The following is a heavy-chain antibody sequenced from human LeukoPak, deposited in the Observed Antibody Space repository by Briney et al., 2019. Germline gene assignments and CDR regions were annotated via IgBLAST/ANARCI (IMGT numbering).Heavy chain of an antibody. CDR3: ARQVEQQLVDYFDY. J-gene: IGHJ4*02. CDR2: IYYSGST. V-gene: IGHV4-59*08. D-gene: IGHD6-13*01. Sequence: SETLSLTCTVSGGSISSYYWSWIRQPPGKGLEWIGYIYYSGSTNYNPSLKSRVTMSVDMSKNQFSLKLSSVTAADTAVYYCARQVEQQLVDYFDYWGQGTLVTVSS. CDR1: GGSISSYY.